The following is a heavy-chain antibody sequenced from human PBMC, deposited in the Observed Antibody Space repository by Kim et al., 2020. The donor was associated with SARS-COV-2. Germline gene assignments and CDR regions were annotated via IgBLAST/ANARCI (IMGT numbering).Heavy chain of an antibody. V-gene: IGHV3-23*01. D-gene: IGHD2-8*01. CDR3: AKEGYCTNGVCYPFVY. Sequence: GGSPRLSCAASGFTFSSYAMSWVRQAPGKGLEWVSAISGSGGSTYYADSVKGRFTISRDNSKNTLYLQMNSLRAEDTAVYYCAKEGYCTNGVCYPFVYWGQGTLVTVSS. J-gene: IGHJ4*02. CDR2: ISGSGGST. CDR1: GFTFSSYA.